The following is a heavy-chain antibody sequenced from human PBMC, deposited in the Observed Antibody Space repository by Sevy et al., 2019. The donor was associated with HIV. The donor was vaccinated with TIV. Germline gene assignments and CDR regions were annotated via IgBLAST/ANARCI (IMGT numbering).Heavy chain of an antibody. CDR3: ARDPDPVPGVAFDV. V-gene: IGHV3-7*03. CDR2: INQDGGQK. J-gene: IGHJ3*01. CDR1: GSSFGIHW. Sequence: LSLTCVASGSSFGIHWMSWVRQAPGKGLEWVAKINQDGGQKYSVDSVKGRFTISRDNAKSSLYLQMNSLRVEDTALYYCARDPDPVPGVAFDVWGQGTMVTVSS.